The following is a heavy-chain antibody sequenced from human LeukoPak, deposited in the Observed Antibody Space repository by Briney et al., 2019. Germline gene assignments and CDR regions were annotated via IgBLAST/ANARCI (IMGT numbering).Heavy chain of an antibody. CDR3: TSHQTSDY. Sequence: PGGSLRLSCAASGFTFGDYAMSWVRQAPGKGLEWVGFIRSKAYGGTTEYAASVKGRFTISRDDSKSIAYLQMNSLKTEDTAVYYCTSHQTSDYWGQGTLVTVSS. J-gene: IGHJ4*02. CDR2: IRSKAYGGTT. CDR1: GFTFGDYA. V-gene: IGHV3-49*04.